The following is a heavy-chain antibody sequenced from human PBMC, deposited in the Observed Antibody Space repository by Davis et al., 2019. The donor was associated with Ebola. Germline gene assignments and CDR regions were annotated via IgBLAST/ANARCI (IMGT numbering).Heavy chain of an antibody. J-gene: IGHJ3*02. D-gene: IGHD1-26*01. Sequence: GESLKISCAASGFTFSTYWMTWVRQAPGKGLEWVANIKQDGGEKYYVDSVKGRLTISRDNAKNSLYLQMNSLRAEDTAVYYCARWRVGASAFDIWGQGTMVTVSS. CDR2: IKQDGGEK. CDR1: GFTFSTYW. V-gene: IGHV3-7*03. CDR3: ARWRVGASAFDI.